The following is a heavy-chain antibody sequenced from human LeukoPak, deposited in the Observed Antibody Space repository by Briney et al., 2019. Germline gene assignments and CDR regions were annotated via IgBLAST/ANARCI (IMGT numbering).Heavy chain of an antibody. V-gene: IGHV3-30*18. CDR2: ILSDGSNK. D-gene: IGHD3-22*01. Sequence: GRSLRLSCAASGFTFSSYGMHWVRQAPGKGLEWVAVILSDGSNKYYADSVKGRFTISRDNPKNTLYLQMNSLRAEDTAVYYCAKDYYDSTGYYYFDSWGQGTLVTVSS. CDR3: AKDYYDSTGYYYFDS. J-gene: IGHJ4*02. CDR1: GFTFSSYG.